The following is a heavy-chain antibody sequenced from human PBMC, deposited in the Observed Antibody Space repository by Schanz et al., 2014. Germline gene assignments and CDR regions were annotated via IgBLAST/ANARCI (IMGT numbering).Heavy chain of an antibody. D-gene: IGHD2-21*01. J-gene: IGHJ4*02. CDR3: AKDPDEVVAGYRCYFDY. CDR2: IGDDGSEK. CDR1: GLNFDYYG. Sequence: QVQLVESGGGVVQPGRSLRLSCATSGLNFDYYGMNWVRQAPGKGLEWVANIGDDGSEKYYVDTMKGQFTISRDNSRDTLFLQMKRLIVDGTTDEFCAKDPDEVVAGYRCYFDYWGPGTLVTGSS. V-gene: IGHV3-33*06.